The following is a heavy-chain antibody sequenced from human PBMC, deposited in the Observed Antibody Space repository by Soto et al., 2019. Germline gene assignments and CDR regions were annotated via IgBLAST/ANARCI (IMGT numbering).Heavy chain of an antibody. CDR1: GGSFSGYY. J-gene: IGHJ5*02. Sequence: SETLSLTCAVYGGSFSGYYWSWIRQPPGKGLEWIGEINHSGSTNYNPSLKSRVTISVDTSKNQFSLKLSSVTAADTAVYYCARGSEGILNSSSPNWFDPWGQGTLVTVSS. D-gene: IGHD6-13*01. CDR3: ARGSEGILNSSSPNWFDP. V-gene: IGHV4-34*01. CDR2: INHSGST.